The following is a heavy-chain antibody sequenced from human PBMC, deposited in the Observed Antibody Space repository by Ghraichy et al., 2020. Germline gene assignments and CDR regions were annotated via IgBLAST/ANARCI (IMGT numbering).Heavy chain of an antibody. Sequence: LSLTCAASGFTFSSYSMNWVRQAPGKGLEWVSSIGSSSSYIYYADSVKGRFTISRDNAKNSLYLQMNSLRAEDTAVYYCARDKSDILTGYYDYWGQGTLVTVSS. J-gene: IGHJ4*02. CDR2: IGSSSSYI. CDR1: GFTFSSYS. V-gene: IGHV3-21*01. D-gene: IGHD3-9*01. CDR3: ARDKSDILTGYYDY.